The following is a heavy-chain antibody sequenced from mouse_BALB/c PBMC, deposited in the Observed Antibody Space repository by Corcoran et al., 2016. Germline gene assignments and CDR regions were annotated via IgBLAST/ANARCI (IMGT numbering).Heavy chain of an antibody. J-gene: IGHJ2*01. CDR1: GFNIKDTY. V-gene: IGHV14-3*02. D-gene: IGHD1-1*02. CDR2: IDPANGNT. Sequence: EVQLQQSGAELVKPGASVQLSCTASGFNIKDTYMHWVKQRPEQGLEWIGRIDPANGNTKYDPKFQGKATITADTSSNTAYLQLSSLTSEDTAVYYCAPYGYFDYWGQGTTLTVSS. CDR3: APYGYFDY.